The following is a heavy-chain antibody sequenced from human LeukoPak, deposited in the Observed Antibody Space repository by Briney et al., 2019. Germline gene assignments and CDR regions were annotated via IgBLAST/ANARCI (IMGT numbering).Heavy chain of an antibody. V-gene: IGHV3-74*01. Sequence: GGSLRLSCIASGFSFSGHWMHWARQLPGKGLVWVSRISPTGSTTSYADSVKGRFTVSRDNAKNTLYLQVDNLRAEDTAVYYCARGPNSNWSGLDFWGQGTLLTVSS. CDR3: ARGPNSNWSGLDF. CDR2: ISPTGSTT. CDR1: GFSFSGHW. J-gene: IGHJ4*02. D-gene: IGHD6-6*01.